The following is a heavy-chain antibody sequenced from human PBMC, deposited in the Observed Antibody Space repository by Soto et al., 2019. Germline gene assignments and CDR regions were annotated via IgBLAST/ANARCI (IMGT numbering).Heavy chain of an antibody. CDR1: GFTFSSYS. Sequence: GGSLRLSCAASGFTFSSYSMNWVRQAPGKGLEWVSSISSSSSYIYYADSVKGRFTISRDNAKNSLYLQMNSLRAEDTAVYYCARALDIVVVPAAIDYYGMDVWGQGTTVTAP. J-gene: IGHJ6*02. V-gene: IGHV3-21*01. CDR2: ISSSSSYI. D-gene: IGHD2-2*02. CDR3: ARALDIVVVPAAIDYYGMDV.